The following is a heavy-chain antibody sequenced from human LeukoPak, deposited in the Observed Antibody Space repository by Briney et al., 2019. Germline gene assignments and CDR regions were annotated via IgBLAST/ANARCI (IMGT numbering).Heavy chain of an antibody. J-gene: IGHJ6*02. Sequence: GGSLRLSCAASGFTFSDYYMSWIRQAPGKGLEWVSYISSSSSYTNYADSVKGRSTISRDNAKNSLYLQMNSLRAEDTAVYYCARAPHYSNYGPYYYGMDVWGQGTTVTVSS. D-gene: IGHD4-11*01. V-gene: IGHV3-11*06. CDR3: ARAPHYSNYGPYYYGMDV. CDR1: GFTFSDYY. CDR2: ISSSSSYT.